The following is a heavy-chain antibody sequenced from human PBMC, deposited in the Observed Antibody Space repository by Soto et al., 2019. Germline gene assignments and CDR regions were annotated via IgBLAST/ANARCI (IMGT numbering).Heavy chain of an antibody. CDR1: GVSISSYY. CDR2: IYYSGST. D-gene: IGHD6-6*01. Sequence: PSETLSLTCTVSGVSISSYYWSWIRQPPGKGLEWIGYIYYSGSTNYNPSLKSRVTISVDTSKNQFSLKLSSVTAADTAVYYCAKRHSSSSYFDYWGQGTLVTVSS. J-gene: IGHJ4*02. CDR3: AKRHSSSSYFDY. V-gene: IGHV4-59*01.